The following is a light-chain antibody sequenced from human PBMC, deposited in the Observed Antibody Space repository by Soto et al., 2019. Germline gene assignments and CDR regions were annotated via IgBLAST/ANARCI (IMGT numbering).Light chain of an antibody. CDR1: TGTVTSGHY. Sequence: HAVVTQEPSLTVSPGGTVTLTCGSNTGTVTSGHYPYWFQRKPGQAPRTLIYDTNNRHSWTPARFSGSLLGGKAALTLSGAQPEDEADYYCLLSSAGTPWVFGGGTKLTVL. V-gene: IGLV7-46*01. J-gene: IGLJ3*02. CDR3: LLSSAGTPWV. CDR2: DTN.